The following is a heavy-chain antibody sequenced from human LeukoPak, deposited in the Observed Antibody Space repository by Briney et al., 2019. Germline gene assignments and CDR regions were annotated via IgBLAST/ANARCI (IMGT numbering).Heavy chain of an antibody. Sequence: SETLSLTCTVSGGSMSSYYWSWIRQPPGKGLEWIGYIYYSGSTNYNPSLKSRVTISVDTSKNQFSLKLSSVTAADTAVYYCARVTVTSIVGLFNYYYYYYMDVWGKGTTVTISS. CDR2: IYYSGST. V-gene: IGHV4-59*01. J-gene: IGHJ6*03. CDR1: GGSMSSYY. D-gene: IGHD4-11*01. CDR3: ARVTVTSIVGLFNYYYYYYMDV.